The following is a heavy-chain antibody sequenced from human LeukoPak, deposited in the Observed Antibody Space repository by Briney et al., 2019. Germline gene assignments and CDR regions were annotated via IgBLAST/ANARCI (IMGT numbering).Heavy chain of an antibody. J-gene: IGHJ4*02. CDR2: IRYDGSNK. D-gene: IGHD2-15*01. CDR3: AKDLIAFCSGGSCYPLDY. Sequence: GGSLRLSCAASGFTFSSFGMHWVRQAPGKGLEWLAFIRYDGSNKYYADSVKGRFTISRDNSKNTLYLQMNSLRAEDTAVYYCAKDLIAFCSGGSCYPLDYWGQGTLVTASS. V-gene: IGHV3-30*02. CDR1: GFTFSSFG.